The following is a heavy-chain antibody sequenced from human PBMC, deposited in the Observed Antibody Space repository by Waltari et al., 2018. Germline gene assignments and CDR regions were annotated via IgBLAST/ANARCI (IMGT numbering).Heavy chain of an antibody. CDR2: ISYDGSNK. Sequence: QVQLVESGGGVVQPGRSLRLSCAASGFTFSSYGMHWVRQAPGKGLEWVAVISYDGSNKYYADSVKGRFTISRDNSKNTLYLQMNSLRAEDTAVYYCAKDGAEVLRYFDWLYDGMDVWGQGTTVTVSS. V-gene: IGHV3-30*18. J-gene: IGHJ6*02. CDR1: GFTFSSYG. D-gene: IGHD3-9*01. CDR3: AKDGAEVLRYFDWLYDGMDV.